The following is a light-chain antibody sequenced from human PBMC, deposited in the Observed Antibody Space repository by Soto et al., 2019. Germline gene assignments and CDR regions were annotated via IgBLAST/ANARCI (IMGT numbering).Light chain of an antibody. J-gene: IGKJ5*01. Sequence: IVLTQSPCTLSLSPGERATLSCRASQSVPSNYVAWYQQKPGQAPRLLIYAASSRTTGIPDRFSGSGSGTDFTLTISRLEPEDFAVYYCQQYGSNPSITFGQGTRLEIK. CDR1: QSVPSNY. CDR3: QQYGSNPSIT. CDR2: AAS. V-gene: IGKV3-20*01.